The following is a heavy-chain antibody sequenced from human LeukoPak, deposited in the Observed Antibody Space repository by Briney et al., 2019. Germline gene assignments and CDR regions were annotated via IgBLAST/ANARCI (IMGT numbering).Heavy chain of an antibody. Sequence: SETLSLTCAVYGGSFSGYYWSWIRQPPGKRLEWIGEINHSGRTNYNPSLKSRVTISVDTSKNQFSLKLSSVTAADTAVYYCARGRRTSYCSGGSCYGRRGAFDIWGQGTMVTVSS. CDR1: GGSFSGYY. J-gene: IGHJ3*02. CDR2: INHSGRT. V-gene: IGHV4-34*01. CDR3: ARGRRTSYCSGGSCYGRRGAFDI. D-gene: IGHD2-15*01.